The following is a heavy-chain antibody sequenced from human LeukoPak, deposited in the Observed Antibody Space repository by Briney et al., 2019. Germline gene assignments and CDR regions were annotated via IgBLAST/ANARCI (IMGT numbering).Heavy chain of an antibody. CDR1: GYTFTGYY. CDR2: INPNSGGT. J-gene: IGHJ5*02. D-gene: IGHD2-2*01. V-gene: IGHV1-2*06. Sequence: GASVKVSCKASGYTFTGYYMHWVRQAPGQGLEWMGRINPNSGGTNYAQKFQGRVTMTRDTSISTAYVELSRLRSDDTAVYYCARVVPAASASYNWFDPWGQGTLVTVSS. CDR3: ARVVPAASASYNWFDP.